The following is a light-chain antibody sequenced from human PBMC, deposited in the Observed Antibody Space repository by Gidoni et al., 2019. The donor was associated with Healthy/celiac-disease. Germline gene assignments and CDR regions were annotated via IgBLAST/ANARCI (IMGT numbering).Light chain of an antibody. V-gene: IGKV1-5*03. CDR3: QQRCS. Sequence: DIKMTQSPSTLSASVVDRVTITCRPSQSISSWLAWYQQNPGKAPKLLIYKAASLESGVPSRFSGSGSGTEFTLTISSLQPDDFATYYCQQRCSFGQGTKLEIK. CDR1: QSISSW. CDR2: KAA. J-gene: IGKJ2*04.